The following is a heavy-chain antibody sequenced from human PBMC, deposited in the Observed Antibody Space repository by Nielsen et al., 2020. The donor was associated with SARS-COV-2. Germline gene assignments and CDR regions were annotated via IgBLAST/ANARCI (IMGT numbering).Heavy chain of an antibody. D-gene: IGHD3-10*01. V-gene: IGHV3-9*01. Sequence: SLKISCAASGFTFDDYAMHWVRQAPGKGLEWVSGISWNSGSIGYADSVKGRFTISRDNAKNSLYLQMNSLRAEDTALYYCAKDIGYGSGSSLVDYWGQGTLVTVSS. CDR2: ISWNSGSI. CDR1: GFTFDDYA. CDR3: AKDIGYGSGSSLVDY. J-gene: IGHJ4*02.